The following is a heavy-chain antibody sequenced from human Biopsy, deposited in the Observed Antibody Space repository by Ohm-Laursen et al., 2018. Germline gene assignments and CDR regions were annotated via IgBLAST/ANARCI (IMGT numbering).Heavy chain of an antibody. V-gene: IGHV4-61*01. CDR1: GDSVSSGSFY. CDR2: IYDRGSTA. Sequence: GTLSLTCTVSGDSVSSGSFYWTWIRQPPGQGLEYIGYIYDRGSTANYNPSLESRVTISVDRSKNQFSLELSFVTAADTAVYYCARVGAGAPSIDYFDYWGQGALVTVSS. CDR3: ARVGAGAPSIDYFDY. J-gene: IGHJ4*02. D-gene: IGHD1-26*01.